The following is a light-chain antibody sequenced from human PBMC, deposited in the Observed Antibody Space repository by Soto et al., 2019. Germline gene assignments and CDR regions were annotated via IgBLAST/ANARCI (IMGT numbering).Light chain of an antibody. J-gene: IGKJ2*01. CDR2: AAS. V-gene: IGKV1-9*01. Sequence: DIQLTQSPSFLSASVGDRVTITCRASQGISSYLAWYQQKPGKAPKLLIYAASTLQSGVPSRFSGSGSGTEFTLTISSLQPEDFATYYYQQLNSYPPEHTFGQGTKLEIK. CDR1: QGISSY. CDR3: QQLNSYPPEHT.